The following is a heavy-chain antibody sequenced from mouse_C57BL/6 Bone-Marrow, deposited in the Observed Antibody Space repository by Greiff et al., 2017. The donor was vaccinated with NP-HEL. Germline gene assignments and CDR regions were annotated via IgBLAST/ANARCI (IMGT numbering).Heavy chain of an antibody. J-gene: IGHJ3*01. Sequence: VQLQQSGAELVRPGASVKLSCTASGFNIKDDYMHWVKQRPEQGLEWIGWIDPENGDTEYASKFQGKATITADTSSNTAYLRLSSLTSEDTAVYYCTTRIYYPFAYWGQGTLVTVSA. CDR2: IDPENGDT. CDR1: GFNIKDDY. V-gene: IGHV14-4*01. D-gene: IGHD2-1*01. CDR3: TTRIYYPFAY.